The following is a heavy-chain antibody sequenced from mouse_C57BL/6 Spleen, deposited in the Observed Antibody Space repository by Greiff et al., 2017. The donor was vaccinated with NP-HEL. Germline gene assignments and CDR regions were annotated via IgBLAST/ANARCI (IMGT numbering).Heavy chain of an antibody. CDR1: GYAFSSYW. D-gene: IGHD1-1*01. CDR3: ASPYGSTYGAMDY. Sequence: QVHVKQSGAELVKPGASVKISCKASGYAFSSYWMNWVKQRPGKGLEWIGQIYPGDGDTNYNGKFKGKATLTADKSSSTAYMQLSSLTSEDSAVYFCASPYGSTYGAMDYWGQGTSVTVSS. CDR2: IYPGDGDT. J-gene: IGHJ4*01. V-gene: IGHV1-80*01.